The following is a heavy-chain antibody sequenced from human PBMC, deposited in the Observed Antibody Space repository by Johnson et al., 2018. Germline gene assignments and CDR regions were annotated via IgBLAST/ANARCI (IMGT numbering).Heavy chain of an antibody. CDR2: IRRTREGGAT. CDR3: ATGATSGTFFDY. D-gene: IGHD2-8*01. V-gene: IGHV3-15*01. J-gene: IGHJ4*02. CDR1: GFAFNNIW. Sequence: VQLVQSGGGLVEPGGSLRLSCAASGFAFNNIWMSWVRQTPGKGLEWVGRIRRTREGGATDYAAPVEGRFTISSDDSENTVYLQMNSLKTEDTGVYYCATGATSGTFFDYWGQGTLVIVSS.